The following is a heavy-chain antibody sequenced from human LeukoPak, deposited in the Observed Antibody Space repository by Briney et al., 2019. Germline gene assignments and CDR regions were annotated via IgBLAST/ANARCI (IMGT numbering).Heavy chain of an antibody. D-gene: IGHD1-26*01. CDR2: IIPIFGTA. CDR1: GGTFSSYA. CDR3: ARANVVVVGAKMGYYYYGMDV. J-gene: IGHJ6*02. Sequence: GASVKVSCKASGGTFSSYAIIWVRQAPGQGLEWMGGIIPIFGTANYAQKFQGRVTITADESTSTAYMELSSLRSEDTAVYYCARANVVVVGAKMGYYYYGMDVWGQGTTVTVSS. V-gene: IGHV1-69*13.